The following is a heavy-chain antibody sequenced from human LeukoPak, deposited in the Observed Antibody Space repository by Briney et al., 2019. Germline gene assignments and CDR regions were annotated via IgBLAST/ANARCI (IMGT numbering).Heavy chain of an antibody. D-gene: IGHD3-10*01. V-gene: IGHV3-23*01. CDR1: GFTFSSYA. Sequence: GGSLRLSCAASGFTFSSYAMSWVRQAPGKGLEWVSAISGSGGSTYYADSVKGRFTISRDNSKSTLYLQMNSLRAEDTAVYYCAKGVEASGSYSPRDNWFDPWGQGTLVTVSS. J-gene: IGHJ5*02. CDR3: AKGVEASGSYSPRDNWFDP. CDR2: ISGSGGST.